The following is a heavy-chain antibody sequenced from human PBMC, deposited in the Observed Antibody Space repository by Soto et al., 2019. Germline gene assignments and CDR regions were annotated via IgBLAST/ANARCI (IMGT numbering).Heavy chain of an antibody. D-gene: IGHD3-3*01. CDR3: VRRGPGVLDNWFDP. J-gene: IGHJ5*02. CDR1: GFTFSSYS. V-gene: IGHV3-21*01. Sequence: LRLSCAASGFTFSSYSMNWVRQAPGKGLEWVSSISSSSSYIYYADSVKGRFTISRDNAKNSLYLQMNSLRAEDTAVYYCVRRGPGVLDNWFDPWGQGTLVTVSS. CDR2: ISSSSSYI.